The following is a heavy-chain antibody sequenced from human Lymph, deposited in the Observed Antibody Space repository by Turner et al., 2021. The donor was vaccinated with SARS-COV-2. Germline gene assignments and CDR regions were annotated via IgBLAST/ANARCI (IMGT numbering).Heavy chain of an antibody. CDR2: ISSSSSYI. J-gene: IGHJ4*02. V-gene: IGHV3-21*01. CDR3: ARERYDSSGSESYYFDY. CDR1: GFTFSSYT. D-gene: IGHD3-22*01. Sequence: EVQLVESGGGLVKPGGSLRLSCASSGFTFSSYTMKWVRQAPGKGLEWVSSISSSSSYIYYADSVKGRFTISRDNAKNSLYLQMNSLRAEDTAVYYCARERYDSSGSESYYFDYWGQGTLVTVSS.